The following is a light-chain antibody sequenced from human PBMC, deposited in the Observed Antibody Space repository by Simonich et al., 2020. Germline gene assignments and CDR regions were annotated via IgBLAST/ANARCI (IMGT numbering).Light chain of an antibody. CDR3: CSYAGSSTWV. CDR1: SSDVGGYNY. V-gene: IGLV2-23*01. J-gene: IGLJ3*02. CDR2: EGS. Sequence: QSALTQPRSVSVSPGQSVTISCTGTSSDVGGYNYVSWYQQPPGKAPKLRIYEGSKRPSGVSNRFSGSKSGNTASLTISGLQAEDEADYYCCSYAGSSTWVFGGGTKLTVL.